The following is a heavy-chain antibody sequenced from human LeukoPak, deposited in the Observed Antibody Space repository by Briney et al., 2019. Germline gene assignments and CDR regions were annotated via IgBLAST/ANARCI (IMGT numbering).Heavy chain of an antibody. CDR2: IYYSGST. V-gene: IGHV4-39*01. Sequence: SETLSLTCTVSGGSISSSSYYWGWIRQPPGKGLEWIGSIYYSGSTYYSPSLKSRVTISVDTSKNQFSLKLSSVTAADTAVYYCARHDDLYFDYWGQGTLVTVSS. J-gene: IGHJ4*02. CDR1: GGSISSSSYY. D-gene: IGHD1-1*01. CDR3: ARHDDLYFDY.